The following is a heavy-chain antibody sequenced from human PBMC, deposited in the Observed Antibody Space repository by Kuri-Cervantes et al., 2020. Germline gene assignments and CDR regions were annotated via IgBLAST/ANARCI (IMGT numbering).Heavy chain of an antibody. CDR1: GFTFSSYT. Sequence: GGSLRLSCAASGFTFSSYTMNWVRQAPGKGLEWVSSISSSSNYIYYADSVKGRFTISRDNAKNSLYLQMNSLRAEDTAVYYCARRKGISNYYYYGMDVWGQGTTVTVSS. V-gene: IGHV3-21*01. D-gene: IGHD3-3*01. CDR3: ARRKGISNYYYYGMDV. CDR2: ISSSSNYI. J-gene: IGHJ6*02.